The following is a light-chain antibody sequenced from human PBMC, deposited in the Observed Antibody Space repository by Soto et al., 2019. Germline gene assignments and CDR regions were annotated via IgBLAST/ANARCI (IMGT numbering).Light chain of an antibody. V-gene: IGKV1-5*01. Sequence: DIQMTQSPSTVSASVGDTVTITCRASQSISTRLAWYQQKAGKAPKVLIYDASRLESGVPSRFSGSGSGTEFTLTISRLQPDDFASYYCQQYDSYSWTFGQGTKVEI. CDR1: QSISTR. CDR2: DAS. CDR3: QQYDSYSWT. J-gene: IGKJ1*01.